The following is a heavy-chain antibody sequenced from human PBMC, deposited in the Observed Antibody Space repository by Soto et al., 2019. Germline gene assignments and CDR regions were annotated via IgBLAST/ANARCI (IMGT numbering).Heavy chain of an antibody. CDR2: ISAYNGNT. CDR1: GYSFTTYA. CDR3: ARIVGADRRWFDP. D-gene: IGHD1-26*01. J-gene: IGHJ5*02. Sequence: CKGSGYSFTTYAITWVRQAPGQGLEWMGWISAYNGNTNYAQKLQGRVTMTTDTSTSTVYMELRSLRSDDTAVYYCARIVGADRRWFDPWGQGTLVTVSS. V-gene: IGHV1-18*01.